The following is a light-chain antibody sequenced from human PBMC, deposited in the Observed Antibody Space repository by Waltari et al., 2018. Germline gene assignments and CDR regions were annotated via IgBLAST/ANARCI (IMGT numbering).Light chain of an antibody. CDR3: QQYYTTPWT. V-gene: IGKV1-27*01. CDR1: KGINKE. CDR2: AAS. J-gene: IGKJ1*01. Sequence: DIQMTQSTSSLSASVGDRVTVTCRGRKGINKELSRYQKKQGKAPTLLIYAASSLQTWVSSRFSCSGSGTDFTLTISSLQPEDVATYYCQQYYTTPWTFGQGTKVEIK.